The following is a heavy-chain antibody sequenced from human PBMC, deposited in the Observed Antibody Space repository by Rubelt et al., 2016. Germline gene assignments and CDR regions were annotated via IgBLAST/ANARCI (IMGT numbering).Heavy chain of an antibody. CDR3: TRGVDEQLGARGDYYGMDV. V-gene: IGHV1-2*02. CDR2: INPNSGGT. Sequence: QVQLVQSGAEVKKPGASVKVSCKASGYTFTGYYMHWVRQAPGQGLEWMGWINPNSGGTNYAQKFQGRVTMTRDTSISTAYMGRGRVRSDDTGVYYWTRGVDEQLGARGDYYGMDVWGQGTTVTV. CDR1: GYTFTGYY. D-gene: IGHD6-13*01. J-gene: IGHJ6*02.